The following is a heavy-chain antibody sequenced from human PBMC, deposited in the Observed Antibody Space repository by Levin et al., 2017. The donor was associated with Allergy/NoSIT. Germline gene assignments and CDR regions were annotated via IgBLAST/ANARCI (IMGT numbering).Heavy chain of an antibody. CDR1: GFTFSNAW. V-gene: IGHV3-15*07. CDR3: TTDDSSSGWRMYAFDI. Sequence: SCAASGFTFSNAWMNWVRQAPGKGLEWVGRIKSKTDGGTTDYAAPVKGRFTISRDDSKNTLYLQMNSLKTEDTAVYYCTTDDSSSGWRMYAFDIWGQGTMVTVSS. J-gene: IGHJ3*02. D-gene: IGHD6-19*01. CDR2: IKSKTDGGTT.